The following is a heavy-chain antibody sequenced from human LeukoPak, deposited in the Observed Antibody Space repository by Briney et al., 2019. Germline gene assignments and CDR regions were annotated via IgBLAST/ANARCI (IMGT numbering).Heavy chain of an antibody. D-gene: IGHD6-13*01. V-gene: IGHV3-21*01. Sequence: GGSLRLSCAASGFTFSTYTMYWVRHPPGKGLEWVSSISSSSTYIYYADSVKGRFTVSRDNAKNSLYLQMNSLRAEDTAVYFCASQYTSSRIFDDWGQGTLVTVSS. J-gene: IGHJ4*02. CDR2: ISSSSTYI. CDR1: GFTFSTYT. CDR3: ASQYTSSRIFDD.